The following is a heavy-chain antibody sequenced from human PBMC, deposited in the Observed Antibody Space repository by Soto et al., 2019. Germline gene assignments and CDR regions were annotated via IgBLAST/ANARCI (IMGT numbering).Heavy chain of an antibody. CDR1: GASLTSGDYY. V-gene: IGHV4-30-4*01. J-gene: IGHJ4*02. Sequence: QVQMQESGPGLVRPSQTLSLSCAVSGASLTSGDYYWNWIRQSPGKGLEWIGYIYYNGDTYYNPSLKGRVTFSLDTSMNHFSLKMTSVTAADTAVYFCDRENTALGGYFDYWGPGSLVTVSS. CDR2: IYYNGDT. D-gene: IGHD1-26*01. CDR3: DRENTALGGYFDY.